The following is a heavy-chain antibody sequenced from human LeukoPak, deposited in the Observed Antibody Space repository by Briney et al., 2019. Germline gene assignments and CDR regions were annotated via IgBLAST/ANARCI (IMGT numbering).Heavy chain of an antibody. CDR2: IKQDGSEK. V-gene: IGHV3-7*01. CDR1: GFTFSNYW. Sequence: PPGGSLRLSCAASGFTFSNYWMSWVRQAPGKGLEWVANIKQDGSEKYYVDSVKGRFTISRDNAKNSLYLQMNSLRVEDTAVYYCARVYGGGSYYSDYWGQGTLVTVSS. D-gene: IGHD1-26*01. CDR3: ARVYGGGSYYSDY. J-gene: IGHJ4*02.